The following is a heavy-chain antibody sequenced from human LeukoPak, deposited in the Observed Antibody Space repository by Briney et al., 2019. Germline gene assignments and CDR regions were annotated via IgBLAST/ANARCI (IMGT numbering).Heavy chain of an antibody. Sequence: GESLKISCKASGYTSTTYWIGWVGQMPGGGLEWMGIIYRGDSDTRYSPSFQGQVTISVDKSISTAYLQWSSLKASDTATYYCARNGNYLDAFNIWGQGTMVTVSS. D-gene: IGHD1-1*01. J-gene: IGHJ3*02. CDR1: GYTSTTYW. V-gene: IGHV5-51*01. CDR2: IYRGDSDT. CDR3: ARNGNYLDAFNI.